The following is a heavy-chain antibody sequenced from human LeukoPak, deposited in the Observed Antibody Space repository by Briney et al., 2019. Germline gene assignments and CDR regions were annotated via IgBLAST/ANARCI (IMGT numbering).Heavy chain of an antibody. CDR2: ISSTSSTV. Sequence: GGSLRLSCAASGFTFSNYNMNWVRQAPGKGLEWVSYISSTSSTVYYADSVKGRFTGSRDNAENSLYLQMNSLRDEDTAMFYCARVGDGYSVNYFDYWGQGTLVTVSS. V-gene: IGHV3-48*02. CDR3: ARVGDGYSVNYFDY. CDR1: GFTFSNYN. D-gene: IGHD5-24*01. J-gene: IGHJ4*02.